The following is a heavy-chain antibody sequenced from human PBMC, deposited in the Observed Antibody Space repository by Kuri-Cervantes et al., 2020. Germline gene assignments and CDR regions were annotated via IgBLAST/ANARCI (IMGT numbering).Heavy chain of an antibody. V-gene: IGHV3-73*01. J-gene: IGHJ6*04. CDR1: GFTFSGSA. D-gene: IGHD3-9*01. Sequence: GGSLRLSCAASGFTFSGSAMHWVRQASGKGLEWVGRIRSKANSYATAYAASVKGRFTISRDDSKNTAYLQMNSLKTEDTAVYYCARDGTIFWIPVMDVWGKGTTVTVSS. CDR3: ARDGTIFWIPVMDV. CDR2: IRSKANSYAT.